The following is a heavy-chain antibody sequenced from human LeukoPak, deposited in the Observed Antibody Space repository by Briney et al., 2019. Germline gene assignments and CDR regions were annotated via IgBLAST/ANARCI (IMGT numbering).Heavy chain of an antibody. CDR2: IRYDATST. CDR1: GFTFSDYW. CDR3: ATSTLTYGDYVTYY. V-gene: IGHV3-30*02. Sequence: PGGSLRLSRAASGFTFSDYWMTWVRQAPGKGLEWVTFIRYDATSTYYVDSVKGRFTVSRDNSKNTLYLQMNSLRAEDTALYYCATSTLTYGDYVTYYWGQGTLVSVSS. D-gene: IGHD4-17*01. J-gene: IGHJ4*02.